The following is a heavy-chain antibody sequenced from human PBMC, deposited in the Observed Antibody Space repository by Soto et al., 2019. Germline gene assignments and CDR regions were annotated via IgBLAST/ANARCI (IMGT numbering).Heavy chain of an antibody. CDR1: GFTFSGSA. CDR3: ARASDLYYFDY. V-gene: IGHV3-73*01. J-gene: IGHJ4*02. CDR2: IRSKANSYAT. Sequence: GGSLRLSCAASGFTFSGSAMHWVRPASGKGLEWVGRIRSKANSYATAYAASVKGRFIISRDDSKSTAYMELRSLRSDDTAVYYCARASDLYYFDYWGQGTLVTVSS.